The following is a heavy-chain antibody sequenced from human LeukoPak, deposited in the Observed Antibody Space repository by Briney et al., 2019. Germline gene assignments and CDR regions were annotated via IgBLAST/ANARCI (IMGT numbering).Heavy chain of an antibody. J-gene: IGHJ6*02. CDR2: ISYDGSNK. V-gene: IGHV3-30*03. D-gene: IGHD3-3*01. CDR3: ARRIYEYYYYYGMDV. Sequence: PGGSLRLSCAASGFTFSSYGMHWVRQAPGKGLEWVAVISYDGSNKYYADSVKGRFTISRDNSKNTLYLQMNSLRAKDTAVYYCARRIYEYYYYYGMDVWGQGTTVTVSS. CDR1: GFTFSSYG.